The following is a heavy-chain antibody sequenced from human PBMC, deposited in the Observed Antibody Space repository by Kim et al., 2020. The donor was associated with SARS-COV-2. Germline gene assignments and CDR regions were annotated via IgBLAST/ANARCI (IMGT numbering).Heavy chain of an antibody. CDR3: ATGAGQYPGSCLYY. V-gene: IGHV3-74*01. CDR1: GFTFSNYW. Sequence: GGSLRLSCAASGFTFSNYWMHWVRRAPGKGLVWVSRISDGTTTNYADSVKGRFTISRDNANNTLYLQMNSLRAEDTAVYYCATGAGQYPGSCLYYWGQGTLVTLSS. J-gene: IGHJ4*02. D-gene: IGHD1-26*01. CDR2: ISDGTTT.